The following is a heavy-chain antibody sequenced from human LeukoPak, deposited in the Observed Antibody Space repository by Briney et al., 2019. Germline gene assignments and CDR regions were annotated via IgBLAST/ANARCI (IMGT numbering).Heavy chain of an antibody. Sequence: PGGSLRLSCAASGFTFSSYWMSWVRQAPGKGLEWVVNIKQDGSEKFYVASGKGRFTISRDNAKNSLYLQMNSLRAEDAAVYYCAKAPVTSCRGAFCYPFDYWGQGTLVTVSS. CDR3: AKAPVTSCRGAFCYPFDY. CDR1: GFTFSSYW. D-gene: IGHD2-15*01. V-gene: IGHV3-7*03. J-gene: IGHJ4*02. CDR2: IKQDGSEK.